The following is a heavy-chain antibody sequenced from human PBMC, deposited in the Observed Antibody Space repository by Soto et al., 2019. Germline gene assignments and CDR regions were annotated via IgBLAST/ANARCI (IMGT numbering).Heavy chain of an antibody. D-gene: IGHD5-18*01. CDR3: AREQVDTAMVYFDY. J-gene: IGHJ4*02. V-gene: IGHV1-46*01. CDR2: IHPSGGRP. CDR1: GYTFTSSY. Sequence: QVQLVQSGAEVKKPGASAKVSCKASGYTFTSSYMPWVRQAPGQGLVWVGIIHPSGGRPTSAQKFQGRVTMTRDTSTSTVYMELSSLRSEDTAVYYCAREQVDTAMVYFDYWGQGTLVTVSS.